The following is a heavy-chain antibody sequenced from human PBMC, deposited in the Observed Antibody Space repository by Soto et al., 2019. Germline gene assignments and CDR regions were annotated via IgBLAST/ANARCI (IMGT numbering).Heavy chain of an antibody. J-gene: IGHJ5*02. V-gene: IGHV4-4*02. CDR1: GGSISSSNW. D-gene: IGHD2-2*02. CDR2: IYHSGST. CDR3: AGWGAHCSSTSCYTGNWFDP. Sequence: PSETLSLTCAVSGGSISSSNWWSWVRQPPGKGLEWIGEIYHSGSTNYNPSLKSRVTISVDKSKNQFSLKLSSVTAADTAVYYCAGWGAHCSSTSCYTGNWFDPWGQGTLVTVSS.